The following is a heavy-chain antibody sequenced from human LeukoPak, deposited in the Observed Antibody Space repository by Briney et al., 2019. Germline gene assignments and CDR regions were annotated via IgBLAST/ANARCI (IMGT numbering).Heavy chain of an antibody. D-gene: IGHD5-18*01. CDR1: GFTFSSYA. J-gene: IGHJ4*02. Sequence: PGGSLRLSCAASGFTFSSYAMHWVRQAPGKGLEWVAVISYDGSNKYYADSVKGRFTISRDNSKNTLYLQMNSLRAEDTAVYYCARAPGYSYGYDYWGQGTLVTVSS. V-gene: IGHV3-30*04. CDR2: ISYDGSNK. CDR3: ARAPGYSYGYDY.